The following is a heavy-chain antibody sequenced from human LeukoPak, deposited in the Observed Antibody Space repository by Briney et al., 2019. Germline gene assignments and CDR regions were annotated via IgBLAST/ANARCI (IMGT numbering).Heavy chain of an antibody. CDR3: ARYDIAAAGPYFDY. V-gene: IGHV3-48*03. J-gene: IGHJ4*02. CDR1: GFTFSSYE. D-gene: IGHD6-13*01. CDR2: ISSSGSTI. Sequence: GGSLRLSCAAYGFTFSSYEMNWVRPAPGKGLEWVSYISSSGSTIYYADSVKGRFTISRDNAKNSLYLQMNSLRAEDTAVYYCARYDIAAAGPYFDYWGQGTLVTVSS.